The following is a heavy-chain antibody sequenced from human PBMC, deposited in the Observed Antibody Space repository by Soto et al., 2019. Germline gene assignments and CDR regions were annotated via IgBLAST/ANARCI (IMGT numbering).Heavy chain of an antibody. CDR3: ARDGWAVAEN. D-gene: IGHD6-19*01. CDR2: INRDGSSK. Sequence: VQLVESGGDLVQPGGSLRLSCAASGFTFSSFYMHWVRQAPGKGLVWVARINRDGSSKKYADSVKGRFTISRDNAKNALYPQMNSPGGDDTAVYYCARDGWAVAENWGQGTLVTVSS. V-gene: IGHV3-74*01. CDR1: GFTFSSFY. J-gene: IGHJ4*02.